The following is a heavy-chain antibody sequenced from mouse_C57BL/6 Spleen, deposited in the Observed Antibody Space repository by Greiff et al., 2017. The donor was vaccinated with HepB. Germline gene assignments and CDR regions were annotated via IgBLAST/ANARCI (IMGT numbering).Heavy chain of an antibody. J-gene: IGHJ4*01. Sequence: VQLQQSGAELARPGASVKLSCKASGYTFTSYGISWVKQRTGQGLEWIGEIYPRSGNTYYNEKFKGKATLTVDKSTSTAYMELRSLTSEDSAVYFCARRYYYDSHYYAMDYWGQGTSVTVSS. CDR1: GYTFTSYG. V-gene: IGHV1-81*01. D-gene: IGHD1-1*01. CDR3: ARRYYYDSHYYAMDY. CDR2: IYPRSGNT.